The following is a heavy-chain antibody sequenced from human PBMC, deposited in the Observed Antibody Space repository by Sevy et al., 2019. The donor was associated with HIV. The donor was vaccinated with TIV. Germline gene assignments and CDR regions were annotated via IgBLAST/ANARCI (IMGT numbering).Heavy chain of an antibody. D-gene: IGHD6-6*01. Sequence: GESLKISCAASGFTFSSYGMHWVRQAPGKGLEWVAVIWYDGSNKYYAASVKGRFTISRDNSKNTLYLQMNSLRAEDTAVYYCARDDSEYSSSSALDYWGQGTLVTVSS. CDR2: IWYDGSNK. J-gene: IGHJ4*02. CDR1: GFTFSSYG. V-gene: IGHV3-33*01. CDR3: ARDDSEYSSSSALDY.